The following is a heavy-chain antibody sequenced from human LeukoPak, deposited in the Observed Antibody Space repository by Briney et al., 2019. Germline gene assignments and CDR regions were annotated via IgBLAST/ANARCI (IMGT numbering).Heavy chain of an antibody. CDR2: ISSSGSTI. V-gene: IGHV3-48*03. D-gene: IGHD6-13*01. Sequence: GGSLRLSCAASGCTFSSYEMNWVRQAPGKGLEWVSYISSSGSTIYYADSVKGRFTISRDNAKNSLYLQMNSLRAEDTAVYYCARDSSSSRYYFDYWGQGTLVTVSS. CDR1: GCTFSSYE. J-gene: IGHJ4*02. CDR3: ARDSSSSRYYFDY.